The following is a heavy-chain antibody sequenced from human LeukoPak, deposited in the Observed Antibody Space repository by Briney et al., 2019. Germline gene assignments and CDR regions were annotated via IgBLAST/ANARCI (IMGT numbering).Heavy chain of an antibody. V-gene: IGHV4-34*01. CDR3: ARLPVVAAIPNFDY. J-gene: IGHJ4*02. CDR1: GGSFSGYY. CDR2: INHSGST. D-gene: IGHD2-15*01. Sequence: KPSETLSLTCAVYGGSFSGYYWSWIRQPPGKGLEWIGEINHSGSTNYNPSLKSRVTISVDTSKNQFSLKLSSVTAADTAVYYCARLPVVAAIPNFDYWGQGTLVTVSS.